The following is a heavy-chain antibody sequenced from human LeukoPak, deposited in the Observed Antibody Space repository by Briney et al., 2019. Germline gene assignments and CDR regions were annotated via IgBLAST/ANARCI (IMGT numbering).Heavy chain of an antibody. CDR1: GFTFSDYY. V-gene: IGHV3-11*01. Sequence: PGGSLRLSCAASGFTFSDYYISWLRQAPGKGLEGISYISTSASSIFYADSVKGRFTVSRDNAKNSVYLQMDSLRADDTAVYYCARAEYYDSTGYYFHLWGQGTQVIVSS. J-gene: IGHJ1*01. D-gene: IGHD3-22*01. CDR2: ISTSASSI. CDR3: ARAEYYDSTGYYFHL.